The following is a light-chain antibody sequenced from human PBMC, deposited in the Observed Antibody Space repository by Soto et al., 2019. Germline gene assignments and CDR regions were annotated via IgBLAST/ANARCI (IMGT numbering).Light chain of an antibody. Sequence: DIQMTQSPSSLSASVGDRVTITCRTSQTIITHLNWYQHKPGGAPKLLIYKASTLKSGVPSRFSGSGSGTEFTLTISSLQPDDFATYYCQHYNSYSEAFGQGTKVDIK. V-gene: IGKV1-5*03. J-gene: IGKJ1*01. CDR3: QHYNSYSEA. CDR1: QTIITH. CDR2: KAS.